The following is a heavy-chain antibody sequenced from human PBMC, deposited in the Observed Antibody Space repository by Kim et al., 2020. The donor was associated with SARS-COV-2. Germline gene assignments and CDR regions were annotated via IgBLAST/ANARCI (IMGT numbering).Heavy chain of an antibody. CDR1: GGTFSSYA. J-gene: IGHJ6*02. CDR3: ARVGSTGYSSSWGPLYDYYGMDV. D-gene: IGHD6-13*01. V-gene: IGHV1-69*13. Sequence: SVKVSCKASGGTFSSYAISWVRQAPGQGLEWMGGIIPIFGTANYAQKFQGRVTITADESTSTAYMELSSLRSEDTAVYYCARVGSTGYSSSWGPLYDYYGMDVWGQGTTVTVSS. CDR2: IIPIFGTA.